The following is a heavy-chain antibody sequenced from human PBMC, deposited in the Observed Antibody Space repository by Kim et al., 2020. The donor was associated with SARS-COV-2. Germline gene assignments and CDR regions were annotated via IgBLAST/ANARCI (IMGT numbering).Heavy chain of an antibody. CDR1: GYTFTSYY. J-gene: IGHJ4*02. V-gene: IGHV1-46*01. D-gene: IGHD5-12*01. Sequence: ASVKVSCKASGYTFTSYYMHWVRQAPGQGLEWMGIINPSGGSTSYAQKFQGRVTMTRDTSTSTVYMELSSLRSEDTAVYYCARVGAGEMATMGIRLGEEYYFDYWGQGTLVTVSS. CDR2: INPSGGST. CDR3: ARVGAGEMATMGIRLGEEYYFDY.